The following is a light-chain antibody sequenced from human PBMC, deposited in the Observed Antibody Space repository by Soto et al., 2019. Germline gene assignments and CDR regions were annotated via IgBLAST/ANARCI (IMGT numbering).Light chain of an antibody. J-gene: IGLJ1*01. CDR2: GNG. CDR1: SSNIGAGHD. V-gene: IGLV1-40*01. CDR3: QSYDSSLSGSEV. Sequence: VLTQPPSVSGAPGQRVTISCTGSSSNIGAGHDVHWYQHLPGTTPKLLIYGNGNRPSGVPDRFSGSKSGTSASLAITGLQAEDEADYYCQSYDSSLSGSEVFGTGTKVTVL.